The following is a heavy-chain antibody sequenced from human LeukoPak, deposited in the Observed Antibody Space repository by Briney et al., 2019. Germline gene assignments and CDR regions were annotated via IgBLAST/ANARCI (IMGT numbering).Heavy chain of an antibody. V-gene: IGHV4-61*08. CDR1: GGSISSGGYY. D-gene: IGHD3-10*01. J-gene: IGHJ5*02. CDR2: IYYSGST. Sequence: SETLSLTCTVSGGSISSGGYYWSWIRQHPGKGLEWIGYIYYSGSTYYNPSLKSRVTISVDTSKNQFSLKLSSVTAADTAVYYCAREITMVPGVSGSWFDPWGQGTLVTVSS. CDR3: AREITMVPGVSGSWFDP.